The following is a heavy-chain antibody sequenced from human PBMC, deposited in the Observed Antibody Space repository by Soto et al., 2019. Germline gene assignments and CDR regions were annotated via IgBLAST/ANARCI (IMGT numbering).Heavy chain of an antibody. D-gene: IGHD4-17*01. J-gene: IGHJ3*02. CDR2: IYYSGRT. V-gene: IGHV4-61*03. CDR3: ARARSSYGGGAAAFDI. CDR1: GGSVSSGSYY. Sequence: QVQLQESGPGLVKPSETLSLTCTVSGGSVSSGSYYWSWIRQPPGKGLEWIGYIYYSGRTNHNPFFKNLFTITVAPPKRPFPLTLTPLTAAATAVYYYARARSSYGGGAAAFDIWGQGTMVTVSS.